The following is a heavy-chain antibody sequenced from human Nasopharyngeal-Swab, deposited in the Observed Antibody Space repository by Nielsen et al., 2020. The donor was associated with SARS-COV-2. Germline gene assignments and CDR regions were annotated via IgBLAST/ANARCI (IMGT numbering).Heavy chain of an antibody. J-gene: IGHJ5*02. CDR2: ISWNSGSI. Sequence: GGSLRLSCAASGFTFDDYAMHWVRQAPGKGLEWVSGISWNSGSIGYAVSVKGRFTISRDNAKNSLYLQMNSLRAEDTALYYCAKDLSSGWYGWFDPWGQGTLVTVSS. V-gene: IGHV3-9*01. CDR1: GFTFDDYA. D-gene: IGHD6-19*01. CDR3: AKDLSSGWYGWFDP.